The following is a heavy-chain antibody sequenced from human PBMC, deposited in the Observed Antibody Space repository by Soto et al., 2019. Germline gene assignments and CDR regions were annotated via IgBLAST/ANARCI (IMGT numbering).Heavy chain of an antibody. J-gene: IGHJ4*02. Sequence: GGSLRLSCAASGFSLNSYAMHWVRQVPGQGLEWVAFISYNGKNKYYGDSVKARFTISRDDSTNTLYLQMSSLRSEDTAVYYCATDGVQYVVSGHYYFHYWGQGTLVTVSS. CDR1: GFSLNSYA. D-gene: IGHD2-15*01. CDR2: ISYNGKNK. CDR3: ATDGVQYVVSGHYYFHY. V-gene: IGHV3-30*04.